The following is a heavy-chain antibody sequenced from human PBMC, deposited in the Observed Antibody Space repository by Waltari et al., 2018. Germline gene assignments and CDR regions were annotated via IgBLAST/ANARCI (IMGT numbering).Heavy chain of an antibody. V-gene: IGHV4-34*02. CDR1: SGSCSGYD. CDR3: ARVIKSYSYYYMDV. J-gene: IGHJ6*03. Sequence: QVQLQQWGAGLLKPSETLSLPCAVSSGSCSGYDWTWIRQPPGKGLEWMGEMNDIGNTNYKTSLKSRVTTSIDTSKNHFSLKLSSVTAADTAVYYCARVIKSYSYYYMDVWGKGTTVIVSS. CDR2: MNDIGNT.